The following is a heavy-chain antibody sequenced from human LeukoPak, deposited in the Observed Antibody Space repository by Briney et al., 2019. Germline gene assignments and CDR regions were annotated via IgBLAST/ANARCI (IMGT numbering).Heavy chain of an antibody. Sequence: GASVKVSCKASGYTFTSYGISWVRQAPGQGLEWVGWISAYNGNTNYAQKLQGRVTMTTDTSTSTAYMELRSLRSDDTAVYYCAREGGSYPFYYYYGMDAWGQGTTVTVSS. CDR1: GYTFTSYG. D-gene: IGHD1-26*01. CDR2: ISAYNGNT. J-gene: IGHJ6*02. CDR3: AREGGSYPFYYYYGMDA. V-gene: IGHV1-18*01.